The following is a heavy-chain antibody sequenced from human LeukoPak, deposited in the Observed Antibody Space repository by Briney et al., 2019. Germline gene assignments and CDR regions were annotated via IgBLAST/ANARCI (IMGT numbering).Heavy chain of an antibody. D-gene: IGHD3-9*01. CDR3: ARSRNYDILTGYYGQGFDY. V-gene: IGHV1-69*01. Sequence: ASVKVSCKASGGTFTSYAISWVRQAPGQGLEWMGGIIPIFGTANYAQKFQGRVTITADESTSTAYMELSSLRSEDTAVYYCARSRNYDILTGYYGQGFDYWGQGTLVTVSS. CDR1: GGTFTSYA. CDR2: IIPIFGTA. J-gene: IGHJ4*02.